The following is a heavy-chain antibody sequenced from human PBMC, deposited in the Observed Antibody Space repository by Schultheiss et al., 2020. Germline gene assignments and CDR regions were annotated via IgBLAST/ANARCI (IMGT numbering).Heavy chain of an antibody. CDR1: GGSISSYY. V-gene: IGHV4-59*12. CDR3: AREWDYYYYMDV. CDR2: IYYSGST. J-gene: IGHJ6*03. D-gene: IGHD1-26*01. Sequence: SETLSLTCTVSGGSISSYYWSWIRQPPGKGLEWIGYIYYSGSTNYNPSLKSRVTISVDKSKNQFSLKLSSVTAADTAVYYCAREWDYYYYMDVWGKGTTVTGYS.